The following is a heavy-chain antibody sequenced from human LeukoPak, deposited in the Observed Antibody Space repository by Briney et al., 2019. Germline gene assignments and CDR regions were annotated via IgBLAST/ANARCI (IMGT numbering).Heavy chain of an antibody. D-gene: IGHD6-25*01. Sequence: SVKVSCKASGTFTDYSISWVRQAPEQGLEWMGRIIPILDQADYTQKFHDRVTFTADRSTTTAYMELTSLNSEDTAIYYCVVSGYYYDWFDPWGQGTLVTVS. CDR2: IIPILDQA. J-gene: IGHJ5*02. CDR1: GTFTDYS. CDR3: VVSGYYYDWFDP. V-gene: IGHV1-69*02.